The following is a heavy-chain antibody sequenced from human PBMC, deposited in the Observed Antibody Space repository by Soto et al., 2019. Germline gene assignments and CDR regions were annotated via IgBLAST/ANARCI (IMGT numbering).Heavy chain of an antibody. CDR3: AKAAGDCGGDCYSSYFDS. J-gene: IGHJ4*02. D-gene: IGHD2-21*02. CDR1: RITFFCYA. Sequence: GGSLRLSCAASRITFFCYAMSWVREAPGTGLEWVAGITVDGIHTFYTASVNGRFTISRDNAKNALFLHMNNLRVEDTAVYFCAKAAGDCGGDCYSSYFDSWGQGALVTVSS. CDR2: ITVDGIHT. V-gene: IGHV3-23*01.